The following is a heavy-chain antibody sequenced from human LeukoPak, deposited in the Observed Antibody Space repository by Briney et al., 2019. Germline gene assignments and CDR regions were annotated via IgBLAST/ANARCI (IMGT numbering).Heavy chain of an antibody. CDR2: INWNGGST. Sequence: GGSLRLSCAASGFTFDDYGMSWVRQAPGKGLEWVSGINWNGGSTGYADSAKGRFTISRDNAKNSLYLQMNSLRAEDTALYYCARYLADIVVVPAAFDAFDIWGQGTMVTVSS. V-gene: IGHV3-20*04. D-gene: IGHD2-2*01. CDR1: GFTFDDYG. CDR3: ARYLADIVVVPAAFDAFDI. J-gene: IGHJ3*02.